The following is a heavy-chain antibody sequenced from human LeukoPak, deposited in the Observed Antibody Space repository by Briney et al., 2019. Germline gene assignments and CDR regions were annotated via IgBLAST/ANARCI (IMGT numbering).Heavy chain of an antibody. CDR1: GFTVSSNC. V-gene: IGHV3-74*01. Sequence: GGSLRLSCAASGFTVSSNCMSWGRPAPGKGLVWVSRINGDGRSSNYADSVKGRFTLSRDNARNTLYLQMNSLRAEDTALYYCARTSPTSHFGFWGQGTLVTVSS. CDR3: ARTSPTSHFGF. CDR2: INGDGRSS. J-gene: IGHJ4*02. D-gene: IGHD3-16*01.